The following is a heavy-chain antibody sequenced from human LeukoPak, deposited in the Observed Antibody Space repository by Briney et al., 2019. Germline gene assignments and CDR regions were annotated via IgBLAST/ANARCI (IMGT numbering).Heavy chain of an antibody. Sequence: PGGSLRLSCAASGFSVSGTHMSWVRQAPGKGLEWVSAIYTGGTTYYADSVKRRFTISRDSSKNTLFLQSNSLRAEDTAVYYCARDQATLGGGLDSWGQGTLVTVSS. CDR3: ARDQATLGGGLDS. CDR2: IYTGGTT. D-gene: IGHD3-16*01. CDR1: GFSVSGTH. V-gene: IGHV3-53*01. J-gene: IGHJ4*02.